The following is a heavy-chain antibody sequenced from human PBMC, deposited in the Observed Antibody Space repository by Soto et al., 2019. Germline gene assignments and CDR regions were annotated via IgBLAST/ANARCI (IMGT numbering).Heavy chain of an antibody. Sequence: SETLSLTCTVSGGSISSSSYYWGWIRQPPGKGLEWIGNIYYSGSTYYNPSLMSRVTISVDTSKNQFSLKLSSVTAADTAVYYCARDSPEAATTGFYYYGMDVWGQGTTVT. V-gene: IGHV4-39*02. CDR1: GGSISSSSYY. CDR2: IYYSGST. CDR3: ARDSPEAATTGFYYYGMDV. J-gene: IGHJ6*02. D-gene: IGHD1-26*01.